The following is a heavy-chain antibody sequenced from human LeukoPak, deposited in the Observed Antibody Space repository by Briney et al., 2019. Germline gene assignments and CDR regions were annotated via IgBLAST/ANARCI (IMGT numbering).Heavy chain of an antibody. J-gene: IGHJ4*02. CDR2: IYYSGST. D-gene: IGHD1-26*01. Sequence: SETLSLTCTVSGGSISSSCYYWGWIRQPPGKGLEWIGSIYYSGSTYYNPSLKSRVTISVDTSKNQFSLKLSSVTAADTAVYHCARLPGAHWGQGTLVTVSS. CDR3: ARLPGAH. V-gene: IGHV4-39*01. CDR1: GGSISSSCYY.